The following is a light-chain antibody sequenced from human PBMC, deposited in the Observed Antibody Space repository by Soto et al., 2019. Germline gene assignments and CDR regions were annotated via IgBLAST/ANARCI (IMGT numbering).Light chain of an antibody. CDR2: DVS. CDR3: SSYTSSSTLV. Sequence: QSVLTQPASVSGSPGQSITISCTGTSSDVGGYNYVSWYQQHPGKAPKLMIYDVSNRPSGVSNRFSGSKSGNTASLTISGLQAEDEADYYGSSYTSSSTLVFGTGTKVTVL. CDR1: SSDVGGYNY. J-gene: IGLJ1*01. V-gene: IGLV2-14*01.